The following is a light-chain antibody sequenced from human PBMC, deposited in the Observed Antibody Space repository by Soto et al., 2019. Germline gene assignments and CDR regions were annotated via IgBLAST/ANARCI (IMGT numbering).Light chain of an antibody. V-gene: IGLV2-14*01. CDR2: AVS. J-gene: IGLJ1*01. CDR1: SSDVGASIF. Sequence: QSALTQPASVSGSPGQSITISCTGTSSDVGASIFVSWYQQHPGKAPKLMIYAVSSRPSGVSYRFSGSKSGNTASLTISGLQAEDEADYYCNSYTTSGSYVFGTGTKLTVL. CDR3: NSYTTSGSYV.